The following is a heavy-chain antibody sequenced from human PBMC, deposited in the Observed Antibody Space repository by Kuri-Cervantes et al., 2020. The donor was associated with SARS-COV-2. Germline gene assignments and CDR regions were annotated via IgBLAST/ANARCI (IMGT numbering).Heavy chain of an antibody. CDR2: IRYDGSNK. CDR1: GFIFSDYY. V-gene: IGHV3-30*02. D-gene: IGHD2-2*01. CDR3: AKDIDGIVVVPAAPYFDY. Sequence: GESLKISCTASGFIFSDYYMTWIRQAPGKGLEWVAFIRYDGSNKYYADSVKGRFTISRDNSKNTLYLQMNSLRAEDAAVYYCAKDIDGIVVVPAAPYFDYWGQGTLVTVSS. J-gene: IGHJ4*02.